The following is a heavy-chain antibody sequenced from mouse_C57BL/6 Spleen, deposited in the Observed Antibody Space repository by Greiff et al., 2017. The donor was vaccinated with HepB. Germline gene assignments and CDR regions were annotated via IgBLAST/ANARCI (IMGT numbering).Heavy chain of an antibody. CDR2: IYPGDGDT. Sequence: VKLMESGPELVKPGASVKISCKASGYAFSSSWMNWVEQRPGKGLEWIGRIYPGDGDTNYNGKFKGKATLTADKSSSTVYMQLSSLTSEDSAVYFCARAINTWVFDYWGQGTTLTVSS. CDR1: GYAFSSSW. V-gene: IGHV1-82*01. J-gene: IGHJ2*01. CDR3: ARAINTWVFDY.